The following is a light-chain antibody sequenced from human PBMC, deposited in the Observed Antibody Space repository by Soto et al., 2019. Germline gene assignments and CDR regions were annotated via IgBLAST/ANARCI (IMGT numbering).Light chain of an antibody. CDR2: DVS. J-gene: IGLJ3*02. Sequence: QSALTQPASVSGSPGQSITISCTGTSSDVGGYNYVSWYQQHPGKAPKLMIYDVSNRPSGVSNRFSGSKSGNTASLTSSGLQGEDEADYYCSSYTSSSVWVFGGGTKVTVL. V-gene: IGLV2-14*01. CDR1: SSDVGGYNY. CDR3: SSYTSSSVWV.